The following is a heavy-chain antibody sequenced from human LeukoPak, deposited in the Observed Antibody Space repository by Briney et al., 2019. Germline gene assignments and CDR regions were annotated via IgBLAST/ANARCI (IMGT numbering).Heavy chain of an antibody. J-gene: IGHJ4*02. CDR1: GVSISSYY. V-gene: IGHV4-59*08. CDR3: AGHHPRNTVDF. Sequence: PSETLSLTCTVSGVSISSYYWSWIRQPPEKGLEWIGYIIDNGNTNYNPSLKSRVTISVDTSKNQFSLRLSSVTAADTAVYYCAGHHPRNTVDFWGQGTLVTVSS. CDR2: IIDNGNT. D-gene: IGHD2/OR15-2a*01.